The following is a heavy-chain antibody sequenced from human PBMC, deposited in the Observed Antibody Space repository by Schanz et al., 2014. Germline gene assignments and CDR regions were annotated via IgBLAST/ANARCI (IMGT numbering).Heavy chain of an antibody. CDR3: AKTPREYCNYDNCPNWFDS. CDR1: GFSLDIFA. D-gene: IGHD2-15*01. V-gene: IGHV3-7*03. Sequence: EVHLLESGGGLVEPGGSLRLSCATSGFSLDIFAVSWVRQAPGKGLEWVANIKKDGSEKYYVDSVKGRFTISRDNAKSSLYLQMNSLRAEDTAVYYCAKTPREYCNYDNCPNWFDSWGQGTLVTASS. CDR2: IKKDGSEK. J-gene: IGHJ5*01.